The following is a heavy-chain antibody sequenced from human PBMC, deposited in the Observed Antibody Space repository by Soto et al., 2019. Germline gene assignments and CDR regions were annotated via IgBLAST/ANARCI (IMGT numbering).Heavy chain of an antibody. CDR1: GFTFSSYA. Sequence: QVQLVESGGGVVQPGRSLRLSCAASGFTFSSYAMHWVRQAPGKGLEWVAVISYDGSNKYYADSVKGRFTISRDNSKNTLYLQMNSLRAEDTAVYYCARDVGYYDSSGFFGYWGQGTLVTVSS. D-gene: IGHD3-22*01. J-gene: IGHJ4*02. CDR3: ARDVGYYDSSGFFGY. CDR2: ISYDGSNK. V-gene: IGHV3-30-3*01.